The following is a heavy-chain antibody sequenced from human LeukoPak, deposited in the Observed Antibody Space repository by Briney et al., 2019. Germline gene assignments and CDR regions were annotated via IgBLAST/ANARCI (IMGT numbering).Heavy chain of an antibody. CDR3: ARDPEKYSNGLDY. CDR2: INIDGSST. CDR1: GFTFSSYW. J-gene: IGHJ4*02. Sequence: GGSLRLPCVASGFTFSSYWMHWVRQAPGKGLVWVSRINIDGSSTTYADSVKGRFTISRDNAKNTVYLLMNSLRAEDTAVYYCARDPEKYSNGLDYWGQGTLVTVSS. V-gene: IGHV3-74*01. D-gene: IGHD4-11*01.